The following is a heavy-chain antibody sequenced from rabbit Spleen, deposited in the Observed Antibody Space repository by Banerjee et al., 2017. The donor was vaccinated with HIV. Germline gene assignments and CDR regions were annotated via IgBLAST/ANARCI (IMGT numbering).Heavy chain of an antibody. J-gene: IGHJ4*01. CDR1: GFSFSSSYY. CDR2: IYTGSGSA. D-gene: IGHD6-1*01. CDR3: ARYYSYGYVAFAYVTMGDFNL. Sequence: QEQLVESGGGLVQPEGSLTLTCTASGFSFSSSYYMYWVRQAPGKGLEWIGCIYTGSGSAWYASWAKGRFTISKTSSTTVDLKMTSLTAADTATYFCARYYSYGYVAFAYVTMGDFNLWGPGTLVTVS. V-gene: IGHV1S45*01.